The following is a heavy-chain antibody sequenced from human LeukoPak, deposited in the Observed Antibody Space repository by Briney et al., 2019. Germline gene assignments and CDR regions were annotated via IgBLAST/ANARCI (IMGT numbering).Heavy chain of an antibody. J-gene: IGHJ5*02. Sequence: NSSETLSLTCSVSGGSISSYHWSWIRQPPGKGLEWIGSIFYSGSTFHNPSLKSRLTISVDTSKNQFSLKVSSVTAADTAVYYCARGSGSYFRFDPWGQGTLVTVSS. CDR1: GGSISSYH. CDR2: IFYSGST. D-gene: IGHD1-26*01. V-gene: IGHV4-39*01. CDR3: ARGSGSYFRFDP.